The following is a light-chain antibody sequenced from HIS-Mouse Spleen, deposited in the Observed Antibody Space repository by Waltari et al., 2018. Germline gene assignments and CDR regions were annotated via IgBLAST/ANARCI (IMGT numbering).Light chain of an antibody. CDR3: YSTDSSGNHRV. J-gene: IGLJ2*01. CDR2: EDS. V-gene: IGLV3-10*01. CDR1: ALPKKY. Sequence: SYELTQPHSVSVSPGQTARITFSGDALPKKYAYWYQQKSGQAPVLVIYEDSKRPSGIPERFSGSSSGTMATLTISGAQVEDEADYYCYSTDSSGNHRVFGGGTKLTVL.